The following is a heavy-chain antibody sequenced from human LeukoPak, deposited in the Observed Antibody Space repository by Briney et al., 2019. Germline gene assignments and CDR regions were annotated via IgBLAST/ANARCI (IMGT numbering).Heavy chain of an antibody. J-gene: IGHJ5*02. CDR1: GYSISSGYF. V-gene: IGHV4-38-2*02. CDR2: NYHSGTT. CDR3: ARGYSSSWYFNWFDP. Sequence: PSETLSLTCTVSGYSISSGYFWGWIRPPPGKGLGWIGSNYHSGTTYYNPSLKSRVTISVDTSKNQFSLKLTSVTAADTAVYYCARGYSSSWYFNWFDPWGQGTLVTVSS. D-gene: IGHD6-13*01.